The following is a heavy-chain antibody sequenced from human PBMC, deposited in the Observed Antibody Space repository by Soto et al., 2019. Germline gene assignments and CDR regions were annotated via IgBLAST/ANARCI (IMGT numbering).Heavy chain of an antibody. CDR1: GGTFSSYT. J-gene: IGHJ4*01. CDR3: AREDYDYIWGSYRHSGMFDY. D-gene: IGHD3-16*01. CDR2: IIPILGIA. Sequence: QVQLVQSGAEVKKPGSSVKVSCKASGGTFSSYTISWVRQAPGQGLEWMGRIIPILGIANYAQKFQGRVTITADKSTSTAYMVLSSLISQDTAAYYCAREDYDYIWGSYRHSGMFDYWDQGTLVTVSS. V-gene: IGHV1-69*08.